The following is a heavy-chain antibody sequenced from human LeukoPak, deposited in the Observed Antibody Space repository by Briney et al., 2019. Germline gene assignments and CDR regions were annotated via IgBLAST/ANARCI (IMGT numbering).Heavy chain of an antibody. J-gene: IGHJ1*01. D-gene: IGHD6-13*01. Sequence: GGSLRLSCAASGFTFSSYGIHWVRQAPGKGLEWVTFIYYTGNDKYYADSVKGRFTISRDISKNTLYLQMDSLRPEDTAVYYCAKDFRVRQQPRTEYFQHWGQGTLVTVSS. CDR1: GFTFSSYG. CDR3: AKDFRVRQQPRTEYFQH. CDR2: IYYTGNDK. V-gene: IGHV3-30*02.